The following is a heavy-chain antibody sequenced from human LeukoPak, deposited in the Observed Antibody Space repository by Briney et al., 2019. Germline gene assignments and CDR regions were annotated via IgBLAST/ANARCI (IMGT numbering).Heavy chain of an antibody. CDR1: GGSISSYY. CDR3: ARDRPAFYRYYGMDV. CDR2: IYYSGST. V-gene: IGHV4-59*01. J-gene: IGHJ6*02. Sequence: PSETLSLTCTVSGGSISSYYWSWIRQPPGKGLEWIGYIYYSGSTNYNPSLKSRVTISVDTSKSQFSLKLSSVTAADTAVYYCARDRPAFYRYYGMDVWGQGTTVTVSS. D-gene: IGHD3-3*01.